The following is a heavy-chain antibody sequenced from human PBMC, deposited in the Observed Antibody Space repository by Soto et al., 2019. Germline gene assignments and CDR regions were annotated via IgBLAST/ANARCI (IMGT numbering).Heavy chain of an antibody. V-gene: IGHV4-4*07. D-gene: IGHD2-2*01. J-gene: IGHJ4*02. Sequence: QMQLQESGPGLVKPSETLSLTCTVSGGSIRGYYWSWIRQSAGMRLEWIGRMHTSGSTNYNPSLKSRVTISVDMSKNQLSLKLTSVTAADTALYYCVRAAMPKAHFDSWGQGTLVTLSS. CDR2: MHTSGST. CDR3: VRAAMPKAHFDS. CDR1: GGSIRGYY.